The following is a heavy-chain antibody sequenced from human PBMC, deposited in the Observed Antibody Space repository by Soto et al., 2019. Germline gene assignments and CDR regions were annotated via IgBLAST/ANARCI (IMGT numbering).Heavy chain of an antibody. CDR2: ISPSSSTI. D-gene: IGHD3-22*01. Sequence: EVQLVESGGGLVQPGGSLRLSCAASGFTFSSYSMNWVRQAPGKGLEWVSYISPSSSTIHYADSVKARFTISRDNAKNALYLQMNSLRAEDTAVYYFSRGAYYYDSSGLSYCGQGTLVTVSS. CDR3: SRGAYYYDSSGLSY. J-gene: IGHJ4*02. CDR1: GFTFSSYS. V-gene: IGHV3-48*01.